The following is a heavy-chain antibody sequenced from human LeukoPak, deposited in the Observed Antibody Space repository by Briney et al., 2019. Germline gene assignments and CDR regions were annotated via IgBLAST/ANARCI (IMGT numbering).Heavy chain of an antibody. Sequence: PSETLSLTCTVSGDSMNSHYWSWIRQPPGKGLEWIGYISYIGSTNYNPSLKSRVTISVDTSKNRISLNLTSVTASDTAIYYCARERGDYDSDNWFDSWGQGTLVTVSS. CDR3: ARERGDYDSDNWFDS. V-gene: IGHV4-59*11. CDR2: ISYIGST. J-gene: IGHJ5*01. D-gene: IGHD4-17*01. CDR1: GDSMNSHY.